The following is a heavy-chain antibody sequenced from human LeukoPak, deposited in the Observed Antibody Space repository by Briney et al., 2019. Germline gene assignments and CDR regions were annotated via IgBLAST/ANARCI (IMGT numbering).Heavy chain of an antibody. CDR2: IYYSGST. J-gene: IGHJ5*02. D-gene: IGHD3-9*01. V-gene: IGHV4-61*01. CDR1: GGSVSSGSYD. CDR3: ARDSTAPDILTGYYWRWFDP. Sequence: SETLSLTCTVSGGSVSSGSYDWSWLRQPPGKGLEWFGYIYYSGSTNYNHSLKSRVTISVDTSKNQFSLKLSSVTAADTAVYYCARDSTAPDILTGYYWRWFDPWGQGTLVTVSS.